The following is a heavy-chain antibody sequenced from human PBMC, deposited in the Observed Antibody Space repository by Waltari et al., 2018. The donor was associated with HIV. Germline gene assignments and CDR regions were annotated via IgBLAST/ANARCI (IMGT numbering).Heavy chain of an antibody. V-gene: IGHV4-59*13. CDR3: ARVPGFSSGVFEY. CDR2: IYSTGSA. Sequence: QVQLQESGPGLVKPSETLSLTCTVSGGSISSYYWSWIRQPPEKGLEWIGYIYSTGSANYHPSLKTRVNMSVDTSSSQFSLNLTSVTAADSAVYYGARVPGFSSGVFEYWGQGTLVTVSS. D-gene: IGHD6-19*01. CDR1: GGSISSYY. J-gene: IGHJ4*02.